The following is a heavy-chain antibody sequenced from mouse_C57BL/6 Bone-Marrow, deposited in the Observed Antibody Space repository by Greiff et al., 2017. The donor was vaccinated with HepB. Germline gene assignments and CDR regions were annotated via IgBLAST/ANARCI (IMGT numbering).Heavy chain of an antibody. CDR3: ARCYYSNYGWYFDV. Sequence: EVKVEESGGGLVQPGGSLKLSCAASGFTFSDYYMYWVRQTPEKRLEWVAYISNGGGSTYYPDTVKGRFTISRDNAKNTLYLQMSRLKSEDTAMDYCARCYYSNYGWYFDVWGTGTTVTVSS. D-gene: IGHD2-5*01. V-gene: IGHV5-12*01. CDR2: ISNGGGST. J-gene: IGHJ1*03. CDR1: GFTFSDYY.